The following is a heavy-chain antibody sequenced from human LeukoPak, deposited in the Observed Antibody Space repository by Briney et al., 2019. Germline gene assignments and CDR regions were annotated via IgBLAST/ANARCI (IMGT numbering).Heavy chain of an antibody. J-gene: IGHJ4*02. D-gene: IGHD3-22*01. CDR2: INHSGST. V-gene: IGHV4-34*01. CDR3: ARGSEYYYDSSGYYYESGDY. CDR1: GGSFSGYY. Sequence: PSETLSLTCAVYGGSFSGYYWSWIRQPPGKGLERIGEINHSGSTNYNPSLKSRVTISVDTSKNQFSLKLSSVTAADTAVYYCARGSEYYYDSSGYYYESGDYWGQGTLVTVSS.